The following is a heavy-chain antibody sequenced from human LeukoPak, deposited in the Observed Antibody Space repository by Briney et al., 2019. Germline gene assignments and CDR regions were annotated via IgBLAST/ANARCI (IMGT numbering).Heavy chain of an antibody. CDR2: INPNTGGT. CDR1: GYSFTGNY. CDR3: ARVGYCSRGVCYNYDY. J-gene: IGHJ4*02. Sequence: ASVKVSCKASGYSFTGNYMHWVRQAPGQGFEWMGRINPNTGGTYYAQKFKGRVLMTRDTSISTAYLELSSLKSDDTAVYYCARVGYCSRGVCYNYDYWGQGTQVTVSS. V-gene: IGHV1-2*06. D-gene: IGHD2-8*01.